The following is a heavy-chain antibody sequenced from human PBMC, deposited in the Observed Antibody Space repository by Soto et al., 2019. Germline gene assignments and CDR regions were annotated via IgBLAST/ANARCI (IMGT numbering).Heavy chain of an antibody. CDR1: GYTFTGYY. V-gene: IGHV1-2*04. CDR3: ARDGPEVDTARVSIGGMDV. D-gene: IGHD5-18*01. CDR2: INPNSGGT. Sequence: QVQLVQSGAEVKKPGASVKVSCKASGYTFTGYYMHWVRQAPGQGLEWMGWINPNSGGTNYAQKFQGWVTMTRDTPISTAYMERSRLRSDDTAVYYCARDGPEVDTARVSIGGMDVWGQGTTVTVSS. J-gene: IGHJ6*02.